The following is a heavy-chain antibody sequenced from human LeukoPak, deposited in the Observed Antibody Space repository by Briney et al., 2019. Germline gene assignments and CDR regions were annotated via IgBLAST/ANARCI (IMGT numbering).Heavy chain of an antibody. J-gene: IGHJ3*02. CDR3: ARAILTYYYGSGSLNDAFDI. CDR1: GYTFTSYY. Sequence: GASVKVSCKASGYTFTSYYMHWVRQAPGQGLEWMGIINPSGGSTSYAQKFQGRVTMTRDTSTSTVYMELSSLRSEDTAVYYCARAILTYYYGSGSLNDAFDIWGQGTMVTVSS. D-gene: IGHD3-10*01. CDR2: INPSGGST. V-gene: IGHV1-46*01.